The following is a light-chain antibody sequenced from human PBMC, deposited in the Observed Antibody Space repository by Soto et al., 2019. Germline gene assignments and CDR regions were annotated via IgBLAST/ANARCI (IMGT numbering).Light chain of an antibody. CDR3: CSYAGSSTVM. Sequence: QSVLTQPASVSGSRGQSITISCTGTSRDVGNYNLVSWYQQYPGKAPKLMIYEDTKRPSGVSHRFSGSKSGNTASLTISGLQPEDEARYYCCSYAGSSTVMFGGGTKLTVL. CDR2: EDT. V-gene: IGLV2-23*01. J-gene: IGLJ3*02. CDR1: SRDVGNYNL.